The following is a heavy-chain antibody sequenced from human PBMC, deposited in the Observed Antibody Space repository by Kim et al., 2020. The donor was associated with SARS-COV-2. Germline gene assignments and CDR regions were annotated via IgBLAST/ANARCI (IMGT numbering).Heavy chain of an antibody. Sequence: SETLSLTCTVSGGSVSSGSYYWSWIRQPPGKGLEWIGYIYYSGSTNYNPSLKSRVTISVDTSKNQFSLKLSSVTAADTAVYYCARELRGYSGYEYYYYGMDVWGQGTTVTVSS. V-gene: IGHV4-61*01. CDR1: GGSVSSGSYY. CDR2: IYYSGST. CDR3: ARELRGYSGYEYYYYGMDV. J-gene: IGHJ6*02. D-gene: IGHD5-12*01.